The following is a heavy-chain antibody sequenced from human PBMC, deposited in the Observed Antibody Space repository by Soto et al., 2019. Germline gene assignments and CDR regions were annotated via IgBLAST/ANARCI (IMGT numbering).Heavy chain of an antibody. CDR2: ISWDGGST. Sequence: GGSLRLSCAASGFTFDDYTMHWVRQAPGKGLEWVSLISWDGGSTYYADSVKGRFTISRDNSKNSLYLQMNSLRTEDTALYYCAKDIGSSGWYGGFDYWGQGTLVTVSS. CDR3: AKDIGSSGWYGGFDY. CDR1: GFTFDDYT. J-gene: IGHJ4*02. V-gene: IGHV3-43*01. D-gene: IGHD6-19*01.